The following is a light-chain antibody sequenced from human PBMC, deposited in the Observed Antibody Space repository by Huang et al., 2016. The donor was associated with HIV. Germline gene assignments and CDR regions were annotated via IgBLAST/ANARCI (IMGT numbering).Light chain of an antibody. Sequence: DIQLTQSPSTLSASVGDRLTTTCRDSQNISSWLAWYQQKPGKAPKLLIYKISSLESGVPARFSGSGSGTKFTLTINSLQPDDIGTYYCQYGETFGQGSKVEVK. CDR3: QYGET. CDR2: KIS. CDR1: QNISSW. J-gene: IGKJ1*01. V-gene: IGKV1-5*03.